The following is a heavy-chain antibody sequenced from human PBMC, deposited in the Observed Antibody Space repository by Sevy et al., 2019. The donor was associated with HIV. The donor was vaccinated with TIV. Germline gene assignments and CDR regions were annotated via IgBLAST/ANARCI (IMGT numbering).Heavy chain of an antibody. CDR1: GFTFSTYA. V-gene: IGHV3-23*01. Sequence: GGSLRLSCGASGFTFSTYAMSWVRQAPGKGLDWVSTITGSGGNKFYSDSVKGRFTISRDNSMHMVYLQLNSLRVEDIAVYYCAKHVGNPSGPFDMWGQGTMVTVSS. J-gene: IGHJ3*02. CDR3: AKHVGNPSGPFDM. D-gene: IGHD3-10*01. CDR2: ITGSGGNK.